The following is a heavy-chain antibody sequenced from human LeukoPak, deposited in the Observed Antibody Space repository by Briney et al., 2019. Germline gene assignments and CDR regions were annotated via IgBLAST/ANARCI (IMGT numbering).Heavy chain of an antibody. V-gene: IGHV4-61*02. J-gene: IGHJ4*02. Sequence: SETLSLTXTVSGGSISSGSYYWSWIRQPAGKGLEWIGRIYTSGSTNYNPSLKSRVTISVDTSKNQFSLKLSSVTAADTAVYYCARARAGDHFDYWGQGTLVTVSS. CDR1: GGSISSGSYY. D-gene: IGHD3-16*01. CDR3: ARARAGDHFDY. CDR2: IYTSGST.